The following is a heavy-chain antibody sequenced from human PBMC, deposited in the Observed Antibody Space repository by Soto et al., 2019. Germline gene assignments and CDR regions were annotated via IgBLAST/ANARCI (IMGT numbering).Heavy chain of an antibody. V-gene: IGHV1-18*01. CDR3: ARGRDYGDFYFDY. J-gene: IGHJ4*02. CDR1: GYTFTNCG. D-gene: IGHD4-17*01. Sequence: ASVKVSCKASGYTFTNCGINWVRQAPGLGLEWVGWISPYNGNTQSVEKLQGRVTMTTDTSTSTAYMELRSLRSDDTAVYYCARGRDYGDFYFDYWGQGTLVTVSS. CDR2: ISPYNGNT.